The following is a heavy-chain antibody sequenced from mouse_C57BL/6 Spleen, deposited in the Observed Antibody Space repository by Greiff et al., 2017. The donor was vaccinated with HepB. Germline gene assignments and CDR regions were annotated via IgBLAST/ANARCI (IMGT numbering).Heavy chain of an antibody. V-gene: IGHV2-4*01. CDR2: IGSGGST. CDR3: AVGYYDLWGFAY. D-gene: IGHD2-4*01. CDR1: GFSLTSYG. J-gene: IGHJ3*01. Sequence: QVQLQQSGPGLVQPSQSLSITCTVSGFSLTSYGVYWVRQPPGKGLEWLGVIGSGGSTDYNAAFISRLSISKDNSKSQVFFKMNNLQADDTAIYYSAVGYYDLWGFAYWGQGTLVTVSA.